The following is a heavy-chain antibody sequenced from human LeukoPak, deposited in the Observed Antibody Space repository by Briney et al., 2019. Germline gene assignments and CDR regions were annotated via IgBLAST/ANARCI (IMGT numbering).Heavy chain of an antibody. V-gene: IGHV3-48*02. Sequence: GGSLRLSCAASGFTFSPYAMNWVRQAPGKGLEWVSYISGSGRTRYYADSVKGRFTISRDNAKNSLYLQMDSLRDGDTAVYYCARDRGTGWTIDYWGQGTLVTVSS. CDR1: GFTFSPYA. CDR3: ARDRGTGWTIDY. CDR2: ISGSGRTR. J-gene: IGHJ4*02. D-gene: IGHD6-19*01.